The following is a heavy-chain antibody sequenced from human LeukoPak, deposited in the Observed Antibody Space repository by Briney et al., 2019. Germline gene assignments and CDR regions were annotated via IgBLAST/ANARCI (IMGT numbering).Heavy chain of an antibody. CDR2: ISAYNGNT. CDR3: ARGLSIAADNPNFDY. V-gene: IGHV1-18*01. Sequence: ASVNVSCKASGYTFTSYGISWVRQAPGQGVEWVVWISAYNGNTNYAQKLQGRVTMTTDTSTSTAYMELRSLRSDDTAVYYCARGLSIAADNPNFDYWGQGTLVTVSS. CDR1: GYTFTSYG. J-gene: IGHJ4*02. D-gene: IGHD6-13*01.